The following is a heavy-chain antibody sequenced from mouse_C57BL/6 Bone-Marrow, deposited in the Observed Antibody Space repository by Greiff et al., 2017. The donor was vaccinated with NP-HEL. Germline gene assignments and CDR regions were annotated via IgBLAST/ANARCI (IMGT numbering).Heavy chain of an antibody. V-gene: IGHV14-3*01. CDR2: IDPANGNT. CDR1: GFNIKHTY. J-gene: IGHJ3*01. CDR3: AREALPYYGRVFAY. Sequence: EVQLQQSVAELVRPGASVKLSCTASGFNIKHTYMHWVKQRPEQSLEWIGRIDPANGNTTYAPKFQGKATITADTSSNTAYLQLSSLTSEDTAIYYCAREALPYYGRVFAYWGQGTLVTVSA. D-gene: IGHD1-1*01.